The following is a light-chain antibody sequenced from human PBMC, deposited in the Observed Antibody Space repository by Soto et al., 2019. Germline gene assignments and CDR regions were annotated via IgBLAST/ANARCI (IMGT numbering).Light chain of an antibody. J-gene: IGLJ1*01. CDR2: EVS. CDR3: SSYAGSNWYV. V-gene: IGLV2-8*01. Sequence: QSVLTQPPSASGSPGPSVTISGTGTTSDVGVYNYVSWYQQYPGKAPKLIIYEVSERPSGVPDRFSGSKSGNTASLTVSGLQTADEADYYCSSYAGSNWYVFGTGTKVTVL. CDR1: TSDVGVYNY.